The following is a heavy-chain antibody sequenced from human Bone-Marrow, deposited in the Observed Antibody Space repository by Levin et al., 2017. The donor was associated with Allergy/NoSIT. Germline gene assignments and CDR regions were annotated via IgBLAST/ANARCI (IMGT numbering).Heavy chain of an antibody. V-gene: IGHV2-5*02. J-gene: IGHJ4*02. CDR3: AHGAGVYYY. CDR1: GFSLNTTGEG. CDR2: IYWDGDK. D-gene: IGHD3-10*01. Sequence: SGPTLVKPTQTLTLTCTFSGFSLNTTGEGVGWIRPPPGKALQWLGVIYWDGDKRYRPSLKFRLTITRDTSKNRVFLRMTNMDPADTATYFCAHGAGVYYYWGQGTPVTVSS.